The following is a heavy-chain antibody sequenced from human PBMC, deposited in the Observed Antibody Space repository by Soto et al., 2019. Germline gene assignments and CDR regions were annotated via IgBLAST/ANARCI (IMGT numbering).Heavy chain of an antibody. CDR3: ARGRYGDY. CDR2: ISAHNGNT. D-gene: IGHD1-1*01. J-gene: IGHJ4*02. Sequence: QVHLVQSGAAVKKPGASVKVSCQGSGYAFTTYGITCVRQAPGQGLEGMGWISAHNGNTNYEQKLQGRVTVTRDTSTSTAYTELRSLRYDDTAVYYCARGRYGDYWGQGALGTVSS. CDR1: GYAFTTYG. V-gene: IGHV1-18*01.